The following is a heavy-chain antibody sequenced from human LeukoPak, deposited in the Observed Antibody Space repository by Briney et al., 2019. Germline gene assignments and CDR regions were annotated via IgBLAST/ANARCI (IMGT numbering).Heavy chain of an antibody. Sequence: SETLSLTCTVSGVSISSYYWSWLRQPPGKGLEWIGYIYYSGSTNYNPSLKSRVTISVDTSKNQFSLKLSSVTAADTAVYYCARAGYDILTGYPNWFDPWGQGTLVTVSS. CDR2: IYYSGST. CDR3: ARAGYDILTGYPNWFDP. D-gene: IGHD3-9*01. CDR1: GVSISSYY. V-gene: IGHV4-59*01. J-gene: IGHJ5*02.